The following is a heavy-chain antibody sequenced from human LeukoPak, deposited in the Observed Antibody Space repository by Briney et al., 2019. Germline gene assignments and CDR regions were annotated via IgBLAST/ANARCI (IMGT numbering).Heavy chain of an antibody. D-gene: IGHD5-24*01. CDR3: AKARPALDGYNRPDY. CDR1: GFTFSSYA. Sequence: GGSLRLSCAASGFTFSSYAMSWVRQAPGKGLEWVSAISGSGGSINYADSVKGRFTISRDNSKNTLYLQMNSLRAEDTAVYYCAKARPALDGYNRPDYWGQGTLVTVSS. V-gene: IGHV3-23*01. J-gene: IGHJ4*02. CDR2: ISGSGGSI.